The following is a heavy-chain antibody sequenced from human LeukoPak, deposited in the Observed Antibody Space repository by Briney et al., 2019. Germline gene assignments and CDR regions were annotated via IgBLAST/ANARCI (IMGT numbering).Heavy chain of an antibody. D-gene: IGHD6-6*01. V-gene: IGHV3-30*02. Sequence: GRSLRLSCAASGFTFSSYGMHWVRQPQGKGLEWVAFIRYEGSDKYYADSVKGRFTISRDNSKNTLYLQMNSLRAEDTAVYYCAKDLSGYSSSSWLDYWGQGTLVTVSS. CDR3: AKDLSGYSSSSWLDY. CDR2: IRYEGSDK. J-gene: IGHJ4*02. CDR1: GFTFSSYG.